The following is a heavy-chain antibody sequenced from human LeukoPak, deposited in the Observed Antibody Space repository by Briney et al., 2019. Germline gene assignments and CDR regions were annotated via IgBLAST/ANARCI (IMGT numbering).Heavy chain of an antibody. CDR3: ARTGQFDS. CDR2: IDVGTSTT. CDR1: GFTFSTYA. V-gene: IGHV3-23*01. Sequence: GGSLRLSCAASGFTFSTYAMSWVRQAPGKGLEWVSTIDVGTSTTFYADSVKGRFAIFRDSSKNTVYLQMNSLRADDTAVYFCARTGQFDSWGQGTLVTVSS. D-gene: IGHD1-14*01. J-gene: IGHJ4*02.